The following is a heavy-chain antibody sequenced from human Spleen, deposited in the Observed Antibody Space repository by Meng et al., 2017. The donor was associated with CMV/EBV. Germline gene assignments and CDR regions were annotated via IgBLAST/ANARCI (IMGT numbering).Heavy chain of an antibody. CDR1: GYTFTAYY. CDR2: INPHNGDT. J-gene: IGHJ4*02. V-gene: IGHV1-2*02. Sequence: KSSGYTFTAYYIHWVRQAPGQGLEWMGWINPHNGDTDYAEKFQGRVTLTRDTAITTVHMDLGSLTSDDTAVYYCARDYAGAGSSHFEYWGQGTLVTVSS. CDR3: ARDYAGAGSSHFEY. D-gene: IGHD3-10*01.